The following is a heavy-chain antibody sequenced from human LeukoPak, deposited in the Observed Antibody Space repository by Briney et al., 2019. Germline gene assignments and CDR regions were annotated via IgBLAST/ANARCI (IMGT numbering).Heavy chain of an antibody. V-gene: IGHV4-31*11. CDR1: GGSFSGYY. CDR2: IYYSGST. J-gene: IGHJ4*02. CDR3: ARDPSGGDYDNYFDY. D-gene: IGHD4-17*01. Sequence: SETLSLTCAVYGGSFSGYYWSWIRQHPGKGLEWIGYIYYSGSTYYNPSLKSRVTISVDTSKNQFSLKLSSVTAADTAVYYCARDPSGGDYDNYFDYWGQGTLVTVSS.